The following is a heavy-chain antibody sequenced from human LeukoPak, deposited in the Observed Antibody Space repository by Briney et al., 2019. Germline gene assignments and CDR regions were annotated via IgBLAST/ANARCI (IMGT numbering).Heavy chain of an antibody. J-gene: IGHJ5*02. CDR2: INHSGST. CDR1: GGSFSTYN. V-gene: IGHV4-34*01. D-gene: IGHD2-2*01. Sequence: PSETLSLTCAVSGGSFSTYNWNWIRQPQRQGMEWIGEINHSGSTNYNPSPKRRSTISLDTSKNQFPLKLSASTAADTAAHYCARRKRSGCSSTSCLLHWFGPLGQGTLVTGFS. CDR3: ARRKRSGCSSTSCLLHWFGP.